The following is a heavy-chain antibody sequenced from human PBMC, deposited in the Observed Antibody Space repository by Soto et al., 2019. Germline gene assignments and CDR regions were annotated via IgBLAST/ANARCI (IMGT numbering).Heavy chain of an antibody. Sequence: SETLSLTCAVYGGSFSGYYWSWIRQPPGKGLEWIGEINQSGSTNYNPSLKSRVTISVDTSKNQFSLKLSSVTAADTAVYYCGIATGIAAAGTRNWFDPWGQGTLVTVSS. J-gene: IGHJ5*02. V-gene: IGHV4-34*01. D-gene: IGHD6-13*01. CDR1: GGSFSGYY. CDR2: INQSGST. CDR3: GIATGIAAAGTRNWFDP.